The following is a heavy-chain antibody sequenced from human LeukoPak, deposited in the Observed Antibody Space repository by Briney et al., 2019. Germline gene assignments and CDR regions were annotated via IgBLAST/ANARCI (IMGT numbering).Heavy chain of an antibody. Sequence: ASVKVSCKASGGTFSSYAISWVRQAPGQGLEWMGRIIPILGIANYAQKFQGRVTITADKSTSTAYMELSSLRSEDTAVYYCARSRNYYDSGGYPRALDYWGQGTLVTVSS. D-gene: IGHD3-22*01. V-gene: IGHV1-69*04. CDR1: GGTFSSYA. CDR2: IIPILGIA. CDR3: ARSRNYYDSGGYPRALDY. J-gene: IGHJ4*02.